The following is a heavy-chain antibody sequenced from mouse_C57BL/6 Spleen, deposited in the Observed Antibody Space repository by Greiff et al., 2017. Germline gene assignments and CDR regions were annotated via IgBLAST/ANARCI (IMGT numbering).Heavy chain of an antibody. CDR2: IDPSDSET. CDR3: ARDYSNFHWYVGV. J-gene: IGHJ1*03. Sequence: QVQLQQPGAELVRPGSSVKLSCKASGYTFTSYWMHWVKQRPIQGLEWIGNIDPSDSETHYNQKFKDKATLTVDKSSSTAYMQLSSLTSEDSAVYYCARDYSNFHWYVGVWGTGTTGTVSS. V-gene: IGHV1-52*01. CDR1: GYTFTSYW. D-gene: IGHD2-5*01.